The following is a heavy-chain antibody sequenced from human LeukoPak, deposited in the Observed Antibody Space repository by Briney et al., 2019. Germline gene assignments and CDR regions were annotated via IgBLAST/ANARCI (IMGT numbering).Heavy chain of an antibody. CDR1: GGSISSYY. CDR3: ARKENVYYYFDY. J-gene: IGHJ4*02. Sequence: PSETLSLTCTVSGGSISSYYWSWIRQPPGKGLEWIGYIYHSGTTYYNPSLQSRVTMSVDTSKNQFSLKLSSVTAADTAVYYCARKENVYYYFDYWGQGTLVTVSS. V-gene: IGHV4-59*12. CDR2: IYHSGTT. D-gene: IGHD3-10*01.